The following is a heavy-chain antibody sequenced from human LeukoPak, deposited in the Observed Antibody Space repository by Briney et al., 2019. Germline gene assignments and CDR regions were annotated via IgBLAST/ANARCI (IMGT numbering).Heavy chain of an antibody. Sequence: GGSLRLSXAASGFTFSSYSMNWVRQAPGKGLEWVSSISSSSSYIYYADSVKGRFTISRDNAKNSLYLQMNSLRAEDTAVYYCARDRSSGTLDDAFDIWGQRTMVTVSS. J-gene: IGHJ3*02. D-gene: IGHD1-26*01. CDR2: ISSSSSYI. CDR1: GFTFSSYS. V-gene: IGHV3-21*01. CDR3: ARDRSSGTLDDAFDI.